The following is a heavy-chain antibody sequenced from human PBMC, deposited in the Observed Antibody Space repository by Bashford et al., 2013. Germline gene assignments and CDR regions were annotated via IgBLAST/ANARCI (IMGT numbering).Heavy chain of an antibody. CDR2: INAGNGNT. Sequence: ASVKVSCKTSGYTFTKYALHWVRQAPGQRLEWMGWINAGNGNTRYSQKFQGRVTITWDTSASTAYMELSSLKTEDTAVYYCTTTVDTVIVPAAITGDNWFDPWGQGTLVTVSS. D-gene: IGHD2-2*02. CDR1: GYTFTKYA. CDR3: TTTVDTVIVPAAITGDNWFDP. J-gene: IGHJ5*02. V-gene: IGHV1-3*01.